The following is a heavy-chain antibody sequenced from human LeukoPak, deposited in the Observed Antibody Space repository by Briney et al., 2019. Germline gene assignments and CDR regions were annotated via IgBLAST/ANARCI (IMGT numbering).Heavy chain of an antibody. CDR3: AKSYGYSGYDEFDY. Sequence: HPGGSLRLSCAASGFTFSSYAMHWVRQAPGKGLEWVAFIRNDGSNKYYADSVKGRFTITRDNSKNTLYLQMNSLRAEDTAVYYCAKSYGYSGYDEFDYWGQGTLVTVSS. J-gene: IGHJ4*02. CDR2: IRNDGSNK. D-gene: IGHD5-12*01. V-gene: IGHV3-30*02. CDR1: GFTFSSYA.